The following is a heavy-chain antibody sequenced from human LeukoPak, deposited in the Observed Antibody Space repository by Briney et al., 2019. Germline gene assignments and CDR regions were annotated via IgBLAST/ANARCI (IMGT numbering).Heavy chain of an antibody. V-gene: IGHV3-23*01. D-gene: IGHD2-8*02. CDR2: ISGSGGST. J-gene: IGHJ4*02. Sequence: GGSLRLSCAASGFTFSSYAMHWVRQAPGKGLEWVSAISGSGGSTYYADSVKGRFTISRDNSKNTLYLQMNSLRAEDTAVYYCAKFRGRTGYYFDYWGQGTLVTVSS. CDR1: GFTFSSYA. CDR3: AKFRGRTGYYFDY.